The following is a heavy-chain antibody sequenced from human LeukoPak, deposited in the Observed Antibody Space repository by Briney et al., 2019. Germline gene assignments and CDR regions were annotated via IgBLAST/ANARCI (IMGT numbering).Heavy chain of an antibody. CDR2: IYHSGST. CDR1: GYSISSSYY. D-gene: IGHD3-22*01. V-gene: IGHV4-38-2*02. J-gene: IGHJ4*02. Sequence: SETLSLTCTVSGYSISSSYYWGWIRQPPGKGLEWIGSIYHSGSTYYNPSLKSRVTISVDTSKNQFSLKLSSVTAADTAVYYCARYYYDSSGLHYYFDYWGQGTLVTVSS. CDR3: ARYYYDSSGLHYYFDY.